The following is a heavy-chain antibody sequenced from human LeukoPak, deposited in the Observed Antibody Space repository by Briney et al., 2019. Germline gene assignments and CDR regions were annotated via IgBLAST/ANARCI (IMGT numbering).Heavy chain of an antibody. J-gene: IGHJ4*02. V-gene: IGHV4-39*01. Sequence: SETLSLTCTVSGGSISSSSYYWGWIRQRPGKGLEWIGSIYYSGSTYYNPSLKSRVAISVDTSKNQFSLRLTSVTAADTAVYYCARLGRFDYWGQGTLVTVSS. CDR1: GGSISSSSYY. CDR3: ARLGRFDY. CDR2: IYYSGST.